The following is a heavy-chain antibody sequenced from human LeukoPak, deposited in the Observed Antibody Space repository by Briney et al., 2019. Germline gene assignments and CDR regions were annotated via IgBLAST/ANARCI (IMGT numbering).Heavy chain of an antibody. D-gene: IGHD5-24*01. CDR2: INPNSGGT. J-gene: IGHJ4*02. CDR1: GYTFTGYY. CDR3: ARDGYNYGGPSDY. Sequence: ASVKVSCKASGYTFTGYYMHWVRQAPGQGLEWMGWINPNSGGTNYAQKFQGRVTMTRDTSISTAYMELSRLRSDDTAVYYCARDGYNYGGPSDYWGQGTLVTVSS. V-gene: IGHV1-2*02.